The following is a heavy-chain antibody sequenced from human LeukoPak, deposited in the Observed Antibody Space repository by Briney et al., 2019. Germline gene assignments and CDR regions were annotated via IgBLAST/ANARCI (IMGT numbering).Heavy chain of an antibody. J-gene: IGHJ4*02. CDR1: GFTFSSYE. V-gene: IGHV3-48*03. CDR2: IGSSGSPI. D-gene: IGHD5-12*01. CDR3: GGGGGEGGYDANYFDY. Sequence: PGGSRRLSCAPFGFTFSSYEMNWVRQAPGKGLEWVSYIGSSGSPIYYADSVKGRFTISRDNAKNSLYLQMNSLRAEDTAVYYCGGGGGEGGYDANYFDYWGQGALVTVSS.